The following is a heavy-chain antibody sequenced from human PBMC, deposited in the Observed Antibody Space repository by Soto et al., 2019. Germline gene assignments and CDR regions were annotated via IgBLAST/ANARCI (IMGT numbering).Heavy chain of an antibody. V-gene: IGHV3-30*18. Sequence: VQLVESGGGVVQPGRSLRLSCAASGFTFSSYGMHWVRQAPGKGLEWVAVISYDGSNKYYADSVKGRFTISRDNSKNTLYLQRNSLRAEDTAVYYCAKDRRPNYYYGMDVWGQGTTVTVSS. CDR3: AKDRRPNYYYGMDV. CDR2: ISYDGSNK. CDR1: GFTFSSYG. D-gene: IGHD6-25*01. J-gene: IGHJ6*02.